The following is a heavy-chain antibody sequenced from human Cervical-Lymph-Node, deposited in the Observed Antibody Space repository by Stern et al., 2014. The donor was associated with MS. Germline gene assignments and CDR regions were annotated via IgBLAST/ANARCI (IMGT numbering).Heavy chain of an antibody. J-gene: IGHJ4*02. V-gene: IGHV4-31*03. Sequence: QVQLQESGPGLVKPSQTLSLTCTVSGASISSGIFYWGWVRQHPGKGLEXIAYIFHNGNTYYNPSLKSRVNMAVDTSKNQFSLRLSSVTAADTAVYYCARVRTDSSGFHSDYWGQGTLVTVSS. CDR1: GASISSGIFY. CDR2: IFHNGNT. D-gene: IGHD3-22*01. CDR3: ARVRTDSSGFHSDY.